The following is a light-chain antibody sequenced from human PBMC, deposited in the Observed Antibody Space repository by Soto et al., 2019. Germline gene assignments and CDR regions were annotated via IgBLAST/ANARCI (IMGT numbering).Light chain of an antibody. CDR1: QSVSSTY. Sequence: EIVLTQSPGTLSLSPGERAILSCRASQSVSSTYLAWYQQKPGQAPRLLIYGASSRATGIPDRFRGSGSGTDFTLNISGIEPEDFAVYYCQQYRSSPYTFGQGTKLEIK. V-gene: IGKV3-20*01. CDR3: QQYRSSPYT. J-gene: IGKJ2*01. CDR2: GAS.